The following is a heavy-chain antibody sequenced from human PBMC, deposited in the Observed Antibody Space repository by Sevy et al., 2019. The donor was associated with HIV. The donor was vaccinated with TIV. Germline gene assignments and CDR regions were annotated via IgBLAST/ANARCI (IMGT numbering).Heavy chain of an antibody. CDR3: ATTKDYYDSSGSPFDH. Sequence: ASVKVSCKVFGYSLSKLSMHWVRQAPGKGLEWMASFDPEDGETIYAQQLQGRVTMTEDTSTVTAYMELSSLISEDTAVYYCATTKDYYDSSGSPFDHWGQGTLVTVSS. CDR2: FDPEDGET. J-gene: IGHJ4*02. V-gene: IGHV1-24*01. D-gene: IGHD3-22*01. CDR1: GYSLSKLS.